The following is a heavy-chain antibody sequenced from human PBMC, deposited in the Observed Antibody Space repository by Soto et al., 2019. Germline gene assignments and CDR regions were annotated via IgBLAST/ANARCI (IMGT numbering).Heavy chain of an antibody. CDR3: ARSGDNYNVLDY. D-gene: IGHD3-10*02. V-gene: IGHV3-9*01. CDR1: GFTFDDYA. CDR2: ISWNGATM. J-gene: IGHJ4*02. Sequence: EVQLVESGGGLVQPGRSLRLSCAASGFTFDDYAMHWVRQAPGKGLEWVSGISWNGATMGYGDSVKGRFTISRDNTKNSLYLQINSLRGEDTAIYYCARSGDNYNVLDYWGQGTPVTVSS.